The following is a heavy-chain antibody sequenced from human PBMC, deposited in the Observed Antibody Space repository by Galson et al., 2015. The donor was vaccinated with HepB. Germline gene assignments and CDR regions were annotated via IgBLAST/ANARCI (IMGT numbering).Heavy chain of an antibody. CDR3: SYFYDSSGASVDFGY. D-gene: IGHD3-22*01. CDR1: GFIFSEAW. V-gene: IGHV3-15*01. Sequence: SLRLSCAASGFIFSEAWMSWVRQAPGKGLEWVGRIKSKSDGGTADYPAPVKGRFTISRDDSKNTPYLQMNRLEIEDTAVYYCSYFYDSSGASVDFGYWGQGTLVTVSS. J-gene: IGHJ4*02. CDR2: IKSKSDGGTA.